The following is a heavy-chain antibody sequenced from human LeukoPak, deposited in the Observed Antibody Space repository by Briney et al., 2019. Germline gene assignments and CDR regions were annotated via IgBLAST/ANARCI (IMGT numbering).Heavy chain of an antibody. CDR2: INHSGST. J-gene: IGHJ4*02. D-gene: IGHD3-10*01. Sequence: PSETLSLTCAVYGGSFSGYYWSWIRQPPGKGLEWIGEINHSGSTNYNPSLKSRVTISVDTSKYQFSLKLSSVTAADTAVYYCARGIYYGSGSYIDYWGQGTLVTVSS. V-gene: IGHV4-34*01. CDR3: ARGIYYGSGSYIDY. CDR1: GGSFSGYY.